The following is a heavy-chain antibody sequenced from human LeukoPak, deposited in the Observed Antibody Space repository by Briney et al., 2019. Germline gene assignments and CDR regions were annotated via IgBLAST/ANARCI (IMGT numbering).Heavy chain of an antibody. CDR2: FDPEDGET. D-gene: IGHD3-22*01. CDR3: ATRRSTMMVVVTHFDY. J-gene: IGHJ4*02. CDR1: GYTLTELS. Sequence: ASVKVSCKVSGYTLTELSMHWVRQAPGKGLEWMGGFDPEDGETIYAQKFQGRVTMTEDTSTDTAYMELSSLRSEDTAVYYCATRRSTMMVVVTHFDYWGQGTLVTVSA. V-gene: IGHV1-24*01.